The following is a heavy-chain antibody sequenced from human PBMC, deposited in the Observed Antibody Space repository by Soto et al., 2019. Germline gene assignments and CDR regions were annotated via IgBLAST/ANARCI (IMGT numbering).Heavy chain of an antibody. J-gene: IGHJ6*02. Sequence: QVTLKESGPVLVKPTETLTLTCTVSGFSLSHPRMGVSWIRQPPGKALEWLAHISSNDEKSYTTSLKSRLTSTKDTSKRQVVLIMPTMDPVDTATLYSARVLYYAMEVWGQGTTVTVSS. CDR2: ISSNDEK. CDR1: GFSLSHPRMG. V-gene: IGHV2-26*01. CDR3: ARVLYYAMEV.